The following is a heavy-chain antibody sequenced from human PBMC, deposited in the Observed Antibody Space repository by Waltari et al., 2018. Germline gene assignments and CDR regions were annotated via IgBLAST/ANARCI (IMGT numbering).Heavy chain of an antibody. Sequence: QVQLVQSGAEVKKPGASVKVSCKASGYTFTSYAMHWVRQAPGHRLEWMGWINAGNGNTKYSQKFQGRVTITRDTSASTAYMELSSLRSEDTAVYYCARDPVGYSYGGLGGWFDPWGQGTLVTVSS. CDR3: ARDPVGYSYGGLGGWFDP. V-gene: IGHV1-3*01. CDR1: GYTFTSYA. D-gene: IGHD5-18*01. J-gene: IGHJ5*02. CDR2: INAGNGNT.